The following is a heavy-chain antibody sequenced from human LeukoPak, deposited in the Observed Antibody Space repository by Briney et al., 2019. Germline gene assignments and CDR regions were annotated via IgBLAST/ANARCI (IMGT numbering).Heavy chain of an antibody. CDR1: GYSFISNA. J-gene: IGHJ4*02. Sequence: ASAKVSSKASGYSFISNAIIWVRHDPGQGLEWMGWISAFSGDTTYEQKLQGRVTMTTDTSTSTVYMELRSLRSDDTAVYYCARGPYGDEGFDYWGQGTLVGVSS. V-gene: IGHV1-18*01. D-gene: IGHD4-17*01. CDR3: ARGPYGDEGFDY. CDR2: ISAFSGDT.